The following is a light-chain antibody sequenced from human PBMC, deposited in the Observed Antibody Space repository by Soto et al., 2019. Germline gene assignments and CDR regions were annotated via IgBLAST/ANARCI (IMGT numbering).Light chain of an antibody. J-gene: IGLJ2*01. CDR2: EGS. V-gene: IGLV2-23*01. CDR3: CSYAGSVTYVV. Sequence: QSGLTQPASVSGSPGQSITISCTGTSSDIGSYDLVSWYQHHPARAPKLIIYEGSKRPSGVSMRFSGSKSGYTASLTISGLQAEDEADYFCCSYAGSVTYVVFGGGTKLTVL. CDR1: SSDIGSYDL.